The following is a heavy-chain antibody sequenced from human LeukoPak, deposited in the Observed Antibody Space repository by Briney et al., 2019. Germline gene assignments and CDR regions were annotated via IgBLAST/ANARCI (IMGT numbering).Heavy chain of an antibody. Sequence: ASVKVSCKASGYMFTSYYMHWVRQAPGQGLEWMGIINPSGGTTSYAQKFQGRVTMTRDTSTSTVYMEVSSLRSEDTAVYYCARLGELSSDDYWGQGTLVTVSS. CDR3: ARLGELSSDDY. CDR2: INPSGGTT. V-gene: IGHV1-46*01. CDR1: GYMFTSYY. J-gene: IGHJ4*02. D-gene: IGHD3-16*02.